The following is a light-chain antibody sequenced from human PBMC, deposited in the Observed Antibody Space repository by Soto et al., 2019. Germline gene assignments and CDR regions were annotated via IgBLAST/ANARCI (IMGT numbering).Light chain of an antibody. V-gene: IGKV1-39*01. CDR1: QSISTY. CDR2: TAS. Sequence: DIQMTQSPSSLSASVGDRVTITCRASQSISTYLNWYQRKPGQAPKFLIYTASSLQSGVPSRFGGSGSGTDFTLTISSLQPEDSAIYYCQQSYSTPLTFGGGTKVDIK. J-gene: IGKJ4*01. CDR3: QQSYSTPLT.